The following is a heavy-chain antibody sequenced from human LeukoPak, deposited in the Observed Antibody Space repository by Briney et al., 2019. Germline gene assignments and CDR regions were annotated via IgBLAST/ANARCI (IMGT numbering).Heavy chain of an antibody. CDR3: ARGGSRIAVAAAFDY. CDR2: LYYSGST. D-gene: IGHD6-19*01. J-gene: IGHJ4*02. CDR1: GGSISSYY. Sequence: SETLSLTCTVSGGSISSYYWSWIRKPPGKGLEWIGYLYYSGSTNYNPSLKSRVTISVDTSKNQFSLKLSSVTAADTAVYYCARGGSRIAVAAAFDYWGQGTLVTVSS. V-gene: IGHV4-59*01.